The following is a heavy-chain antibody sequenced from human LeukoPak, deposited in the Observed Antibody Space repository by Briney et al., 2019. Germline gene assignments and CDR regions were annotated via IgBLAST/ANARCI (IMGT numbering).Heavy chain of an antibody. V-gene: IGHV3-23*01. J-gene: IGHJ4*02. CDR1: GFTFSNHC. D-gene: IGHD3-22*01. CDR3: AKDTLIVVVNTPYYFDY. CDR2: ISGGCGST. Sequence: GGSLRLSCAAAGFTFSNHCMNWVRQAPGKGREGVSGISGGCGSTYYADSVKGRFTISRDNSKNTLYLQMNSLRAEDTAVYYCAKDTLIVVVNTPYYFDYWGQGTLVTVSS.